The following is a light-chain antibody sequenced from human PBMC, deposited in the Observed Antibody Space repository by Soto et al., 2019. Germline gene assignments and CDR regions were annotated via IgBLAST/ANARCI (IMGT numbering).Light chain of an antibody. V-gene: IGKV1-5*01. CDR2: DAS. CDR1: QSISSW. Sequence: DIQMTQSPSTLSSSLVDRDSNSYRASQSISSWLAWYQQKPGKAPRLLIYDASSLESGVPSRFSGSGSGTEFTLTISSLQPDDFATYYCQQCNNYPMFGQGTKVDIK. CDR3: QQCNNYPM. J-gene: IGKJ1*01.